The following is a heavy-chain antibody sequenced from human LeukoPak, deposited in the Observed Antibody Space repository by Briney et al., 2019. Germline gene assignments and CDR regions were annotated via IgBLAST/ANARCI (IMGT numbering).Heavy chain of an antibody. J-gene: IGHJ3*02. D-gene: IGHD3-16*01. V-gene: IGHV3-66*01. CDR1: GFTVGNNY. Sequence: GGSLRLSCATSGFTVGNNYMSWVRQAPGKGLEWVSGIYSGGNTYYADSVKGTFTISRDNSKNTLYLQMNSLRAEDTAVYYCVRESPSGGGVLDIWGQGTMVTVSS. CDR3: VRESPSGGGVLDI. CDR2: IYSGGNT.